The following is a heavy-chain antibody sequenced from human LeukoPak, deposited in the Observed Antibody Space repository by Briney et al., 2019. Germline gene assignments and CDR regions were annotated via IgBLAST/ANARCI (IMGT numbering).Heavy chain of an antibody. J-gene: IGHJ4*02. CDR1: GFTFSSYW. CDR2: INSDGSST. CDR3: ASTEYSSSEFDY. Sequence: PGGSLRLSCAASGFTFSSYWMHWVRQAPGKGLVWVSRINSDGSSTSYADSVKGRFTISRDNAKNTLYLQMNSLRAEDTAVYYCASTEYSSSEFDYWGQGAPVTVSS. D-gene: IGHD6-6*01. V-gene: IGHV3-74*01.